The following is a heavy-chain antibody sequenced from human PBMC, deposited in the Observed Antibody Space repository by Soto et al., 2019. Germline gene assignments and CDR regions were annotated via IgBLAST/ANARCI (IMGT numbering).Heavy chain of an antibody. D-gene: IGHD3-16*01. J-gene: IGHJ4*02. V-gene: IGHV6-1*01. CDR3: GREFPYYVSSDSCLDY. CDR1: GDSVSGNSAA. Sequence: SQTLSLTCAISGDSVSGNSAAWNWIRQSPSRGLEWLGRTYYRSRWYNDYAVSVKSRITVTPDTSKNQFSLHLNSVTPEDTAVYYWGREFPYYVSSDSCLDYWGQGALVTVSS. CDR2: TYYRSRWYN.